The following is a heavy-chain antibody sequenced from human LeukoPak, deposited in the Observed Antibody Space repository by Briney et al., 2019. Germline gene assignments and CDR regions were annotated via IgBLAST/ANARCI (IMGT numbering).Heavy chain of an antibody. CDR1: GGTFSSYA. CDR3: AGSLWFGEFYYYYYYMDV. J-gene: IGHJ6*03. CDR2: IIPIFGTA. Sequence: SVKVSCKASGGTFSSYAISWVRQAPGQGLEWMGGIIPIFGTANYAQKFQGRVTITADESTSTAYMELSSLRSEDTAVYYCAGSLWFGEFYYYYYYMDVWGKGTTVTVSS. D-gene: IGHD3-10*01. V-gene: IGHV1-69*13.